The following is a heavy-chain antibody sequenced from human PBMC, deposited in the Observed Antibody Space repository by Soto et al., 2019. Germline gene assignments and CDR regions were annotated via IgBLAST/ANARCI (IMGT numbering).Heavy chain of an antibody. Sequence: SSVKVSWKASGGTISIYAISWVRQAPRQGLEWMGGIIPIFGTANYAQKFQGRVTITADESTSTAYMELSSLRSEDTAVYYCARGVRYYDSSGYYYLDYWGQGTLVTVSS. CDR1: GGTISIYA. CDR2: IIPIFGTA. J-gene: IGHJ4*02. V-gene: IGHV1-69*13. D-gene: IGHD3-22*01. CDR3: ARGVRYYDSSGYYYLDY.